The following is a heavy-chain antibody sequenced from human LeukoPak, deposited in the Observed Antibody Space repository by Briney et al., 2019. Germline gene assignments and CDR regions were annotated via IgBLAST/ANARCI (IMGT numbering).Heavy chain of an antibody. CDR3: AKKVGGVHALDI. J-gene: IGHJ3*02. V-gene: IGHV3-30*18. CDR2: ISYDGSNK. Sequence: GGSLRLSCAASGFSFNSYGMHWVRQAPGKGLEWVAVISYDGSNKYYGDSVKGRFTISRDNSKNTLYLQMNSLRAEDTAVYYCAKKVGGVHALDIWGQGTMVTVSS. CDR1: GFSFNSYG. D-gene: IGHD3-16*01.